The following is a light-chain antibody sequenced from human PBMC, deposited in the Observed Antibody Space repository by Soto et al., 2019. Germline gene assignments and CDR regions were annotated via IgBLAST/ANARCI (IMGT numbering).Light chain of an antibody. V-gene: IGKV1-12*01. J-gene: IGKJ5*01. Sequence: DIQMTQSPSFVSASVGDRVTITCRASQGIIRWLAWYQQRPGKAPELLSYGASRLQSGVPSRFSGSGSVTDFTLTISSLQPEDFATYYCQQANSFPLTFGHGTRLEIK. CDR3: QQANSFPLT. CDR1: QGIIRW. CDR2: GAS.